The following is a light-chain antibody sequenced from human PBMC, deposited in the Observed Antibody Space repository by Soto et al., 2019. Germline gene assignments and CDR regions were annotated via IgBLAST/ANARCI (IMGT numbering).Light chain of an antibody. CDR2: DVS. Sequence: QSVLTQPASVSGSSGQSITLSLPGTSSDVGGYNYVSWYQHHPGKAPKLLIYDVSNRPSGISNRFSGSKSDNTASLTISGLQPEDEADYYCSSYTTSNTRQIVFGTGTKVTVL. CDR1: SSDVGGYNY. J-gene: IGLJ1*01. CDR3: SSYTTSNTRQIV. V-gene: IGLV2-14*03.